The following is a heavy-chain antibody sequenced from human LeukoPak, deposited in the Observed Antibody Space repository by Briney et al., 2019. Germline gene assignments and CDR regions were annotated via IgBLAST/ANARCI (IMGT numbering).Heavy chain of an antibody. CDR2: INPTTGST. Sequence: EASVKVSCKASGYTFTNFYLHWVRQAPGQGLEWMGIINPTTGSTTYEQKLQGRVTMTRDMSTSTVYVELSSLRSEDTAVYFCARDLNPQSIGMRAFDIWGQGTMVTASS. J-gene: IGHJ3*02. D-gene: IGHD1-14*01. CDR1: GYTFTNFY. CDR3: ARDLNPQSIGMRAFDI. V-gene: IGHV1-46*01.